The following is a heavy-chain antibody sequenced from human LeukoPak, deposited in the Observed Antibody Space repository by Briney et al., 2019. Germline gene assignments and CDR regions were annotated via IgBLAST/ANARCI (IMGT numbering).Heavy chain of an antibody. CDR3: ARDRDSSGWLN. V-gene: IGHV3-30*19. CDR2: IWYDGSSK. J-gene: IGHJ4*02. D-gene: IGHD6-19*01. CDR1: GFTFNTYG. Sequence: AGGSLRLSCAASGFTFNTYGMNWVRQAPGKGLEWVAAIWYDGSSKYYADSVKGRFTISRDNSKNTLYLQMNSLRAEDTAVYYCARDRDSSGWLNWGQGTLVTVSS.